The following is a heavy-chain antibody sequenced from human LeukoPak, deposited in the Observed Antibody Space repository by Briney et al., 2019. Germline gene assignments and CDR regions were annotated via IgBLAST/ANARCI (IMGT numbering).Heavy chain of an antibody. Sequence: PSETLSLTCTVSGGPMSSYYWLWIRQPPGKGLEWIGYIYYSGSTDYNPSLKSRVTISVDTSKNQFSLKLTSVTAADTAVYYCARHTGSGYSDYWGEGTLVTVSS. J-gene: IGHJ4*02. V-gene: IGHV4-59*08. D-gene: IGHD3-22*01. CDR1: GGPMSSYY. CDR2: IYYSGST. CDR3: ARHTGSGYSDY.